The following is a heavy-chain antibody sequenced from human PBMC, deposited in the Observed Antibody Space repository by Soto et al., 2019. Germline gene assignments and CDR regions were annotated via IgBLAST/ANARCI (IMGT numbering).Heavy chain of an antibody. D-gene: IGHD2-2*01. CDR1: GFTFSRDD. CDR3: VRDGHCITTSCYGNWFDP. Sequence: PVGSLRLSCAASGFTFSRDDMHWFRETTVEGLEWVSAIGAGGETYYADSVEGRFTISRDNAKNTLHLEMNSLRAEDTAVYYCVRDGHCITTSCYGNWFDPWGQGTLVTVSS. V-gene: IGHV3-13*01. CDR2: IGAGGET. J-gene: IGHJ5*02.